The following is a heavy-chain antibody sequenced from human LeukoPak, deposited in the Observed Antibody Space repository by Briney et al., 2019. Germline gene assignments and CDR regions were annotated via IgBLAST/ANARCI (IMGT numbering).Heavy chain of an antibody. CDR3: AREGIAAAGQTMDV. J-gene: IGHJ6*02. Sequence: GGSLRLSCAASGFTFSDYCMHWVRQAPGKGLVWVAVIWYDGSNKYYADSVKGRFTISRDNSKNTLYLQMNSLRAEDTAVYYCAREGIAAAGQTMDVWGQGTTVTVSS. V-gene: IGHV3-33*08. CDR1: GFTFSDYC. CDR2: IWYDGSNK. D-gene: IGHD6-13*01.